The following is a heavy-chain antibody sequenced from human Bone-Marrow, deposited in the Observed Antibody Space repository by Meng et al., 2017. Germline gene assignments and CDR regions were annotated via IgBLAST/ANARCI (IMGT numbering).Heavy chain of an antibody. J-gene: IGHJ4*02. CDR3: ARTYYYDSSGYYSSRY. Sequence: QGQLVQSGAEVKKPGASVKVSCKASGYTFTSYGISWVRQAPGQGLEWMGWISAYNGNTNYAQKLQGRVTMTTDTSTSTAYMELRSLRSDDTAVYYCARTYYYDSSGYYSSRYWGQGTLVTVSS. CDR2: ISAYNGNT. V-gene: IGHV1-18*01. CDR1: GYTFTSYG. D-gene: IGHD3-22*01.